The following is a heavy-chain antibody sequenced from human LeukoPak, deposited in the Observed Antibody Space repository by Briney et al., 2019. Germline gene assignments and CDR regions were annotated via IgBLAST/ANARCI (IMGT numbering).Heavy chain of an antibody. D-gene: IGHD3-22*01. CDR2: INHSGST. Sequence: LVKPSETLSLTCTVSGGSIGSYYWSWIRQPPGKGLEWIGEINHSGSTNYNPSLKSRVTISVDTSKNQFSLKLSSVTAADTAVYYCARRPAGDSRTVDYWGQGTLVTVSS. CDR3: ARRPAGDSRTVDY. J-gene: IGHJ4*02. CDR1: GGSIGSYY. V-gene: IGHV4-34*01.